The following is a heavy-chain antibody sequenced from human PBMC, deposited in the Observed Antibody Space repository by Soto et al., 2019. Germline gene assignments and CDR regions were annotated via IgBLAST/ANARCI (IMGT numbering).Heavy chain of an antibody. CDR3: ALKGEYCSSTSCYYGMDV. D-gene: IGHD2-2*01. J-gene: IGHJ6*02. CDR2: ISAYNGNT. V-gene: IGHV1-18*01. Sequence: VKVSCKASGYTFTSYGISWVRQAPGQGLEWMGWISAYNGNTNYAQKLQGRVTMTTDTSTSTAYMELRSLRSDDTAVYYCALKGEYCSSTSCYYGMDVWGQGTTVTVSS. CDR1: GYTFTSYG.